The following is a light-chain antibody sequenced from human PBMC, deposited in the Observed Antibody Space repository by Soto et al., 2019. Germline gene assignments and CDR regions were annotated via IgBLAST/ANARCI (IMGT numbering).Light chain of an antibody. CDR3: QQYISAWT. J-gene: IGKJ1*01. CDR1: QSISSW. CDR2: GAS. V-gene: IGKV1-5*01. Sequence: VHLTHSPSTLSASVVYRVTITFRASQSISSWLAWYQQKPGKAPKLLIYGASSLESGVPSRFSGSGSGTEFTLTISSLQSDDFATYYCQQYISAWTFGQGTKVDI.